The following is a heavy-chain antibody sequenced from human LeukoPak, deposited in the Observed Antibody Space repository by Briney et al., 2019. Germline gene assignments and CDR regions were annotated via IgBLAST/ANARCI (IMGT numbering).Heavy chain of an antibody. CDR1: GFTFSDYY. J-gene: IGHJ4*02. V-gene: IGHV3-11*04. CDR3: AKDRIAVAGTPDY. CDR2: ISSSGSTI. Sequence: PGGSLRLSCAASGFTFSDYYMSWIRQAPGKGLEWVSYISSSGSTIYYADSVKGRFTISRDNAKNSLYLQMNSLRAEDTAVYYCAKDRIAVAGTPDYWGQGTLVTVSS. D-gene: IGHD6-19*01.